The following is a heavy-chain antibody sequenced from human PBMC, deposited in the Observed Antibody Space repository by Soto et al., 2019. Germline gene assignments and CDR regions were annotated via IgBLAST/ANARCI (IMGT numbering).Heavy chain of an antibody. D-gene: IGHD7-27*01. J-gene: IGHJ6*02. Sequence: SETLSLTCTASGGSISSSTHYWGWIRQPPGKGLEWFGNIYYSGSSYYNPSLQSRVNMSVEKSKNQCALKLSSVSAANTGLYYCSRLTGALYGMDVWGQGTTVTVSS. CDR3: SRLTGALYGMDV. CDR1: GGSISSSTHY. V-gene: IGHV4-39*01. CDR2: IYYSGSS.